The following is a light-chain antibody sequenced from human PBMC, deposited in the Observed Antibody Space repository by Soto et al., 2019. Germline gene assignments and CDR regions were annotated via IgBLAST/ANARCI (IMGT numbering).Light chain of an antibody. V-gene: IGKV3-15*01. J-gene: IGKJ1*01. CDR3: QQYNNWPPWT. Sequence: EIVMTQSPATLSVSPGGSATLSCSASQSVSSNLAWYQQKPGQAPRLLIYGASNRATGIPARFSGSGSGTEFTLTISSLQSEDFAVYYCQQYNNWPPWTVGPGTKVEIK. CDR1: QSVSSN. CDR2: GAS.